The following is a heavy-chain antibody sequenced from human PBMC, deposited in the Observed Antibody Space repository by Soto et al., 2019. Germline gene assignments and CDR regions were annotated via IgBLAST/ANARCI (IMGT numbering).Heavy chain of an antibody. Sequence: GGSLRLSCAASGFTFDDYAMHWVRQAPGKGLEWVSGISWNSGSIGYADSVKGRFTISRDNAKNSLYLQMNSLRAEDTALYYCAKLGYCSGGSCYEAFGAFDIWGQGTMVTVS. CDR3: AKLGYCSGGSCYEAFGAFDI. D-gene: IGHD2-15*01. V-gene: IGHV3-9*01. CDR2: ISWNSGSI. CDR1: GFTFDDYA. J-gene: IGHJ3*02.